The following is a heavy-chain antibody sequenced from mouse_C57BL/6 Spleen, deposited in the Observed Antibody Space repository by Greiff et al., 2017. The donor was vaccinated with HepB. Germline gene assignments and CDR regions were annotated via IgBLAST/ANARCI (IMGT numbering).Heavy chain of an antibody. D-gene: IGHD1-1*01. CDR3: ARAGDCGSSFAY. J-gene: IGHJ3*01. CDR1: GYTFTDYN. Sequence: EVQLQESGPELVKPGASVKIPCKASGYTFTDYNMDWVKQSHGKSLEWIGDINPNNGGTIYNQKFKGKATLTVDKSSSTAYMELRSLTSEDTAVYYCARAGDCGSSFAYWGQGTLVTVSA. CDR2: INPNNGGT. V-gene: IGHV1-18*01.